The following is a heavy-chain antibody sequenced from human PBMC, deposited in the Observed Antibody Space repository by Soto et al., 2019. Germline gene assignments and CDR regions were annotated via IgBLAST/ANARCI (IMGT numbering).Heavy chain of an antibody. Sequence: GSVKVSCKTCGEDFTDSSMHLVRQAPGQGLEWMGWINLNSGDTNYAEKFRGRVTMTRDTSIITAYMELTRLKSDDTAVYYCARDLGGYDLYGPDTWGQGTMFTVSS. CDR3: ARDLGGYDLYGPDT. CDR2: INLNSGDT. CDR1: GEDFTDSS. V-gene: IGHV1-2*02. D-gene: IGHD5-12*01. J-gene: IGHJ5*02.